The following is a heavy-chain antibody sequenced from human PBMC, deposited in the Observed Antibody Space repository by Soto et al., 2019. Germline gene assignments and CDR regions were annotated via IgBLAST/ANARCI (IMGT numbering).Heavy chain of an antibody. V-gene: IGHV3-74*01. CDR3: VRDFRGAVAGSEFDH. Sequence: GGSLRLSCAASRSSFRDHYMSWIRQVPGEGLAWVSRINGNADNSDYADSVKGRFTISRDNAMNRLYLQMDSLRADDTGVYYCVRDFRGAVAGSEFDHWGQGTLVTVSS. D-gene: IGHD6-19*01. J-gene: IGHJ4*02. CDR2: INGNADNS. CDR1: RSSFRDHY.